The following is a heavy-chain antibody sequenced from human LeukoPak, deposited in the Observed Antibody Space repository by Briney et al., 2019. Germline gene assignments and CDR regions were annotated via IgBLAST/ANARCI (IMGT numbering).Heavy chain of an antibody. CDR3: GWSYYYGSGSFPSTGYYGMDV. D-gene: IGHD3-10*01. CDR2: IYYSGST. V-gene: IGHV4-59*08. J-gene: IGHJ6*02. Sequence: SETLSLTGTVSGGSNSSYYWSWIRQPPGKGLEWIGYIYYSGSTNYNPSLKSRVTISVDTPKNQFSLKLSSVTAADTAVYKGGWSYYYGSGSFPSTGYYGMDVWGQGTTVTVSS. CDR1: GGSNSSYY.